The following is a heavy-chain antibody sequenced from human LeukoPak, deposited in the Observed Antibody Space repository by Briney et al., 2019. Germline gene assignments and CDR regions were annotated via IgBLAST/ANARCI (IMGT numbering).Heavy chain of an antibody. V-gene: IGHV3-30*18. CDR3: AKGGGYNWNYAIGY. CDR2: ISYDGSSK. Sequence: GGSLRLSCAASGFTFSSYWMSWVREAPGKGLEWVAVISYDGSSKYYTDSVKGRFTISRDNSKNTLYLQMYSLRAEDTAVYYCAKGGGYNWNYAIGYWGQGTLVTVSS. J-gene: IGHJ4*02. CDR1: GFTFSSYW. D-gene: IGHD1-7*01.